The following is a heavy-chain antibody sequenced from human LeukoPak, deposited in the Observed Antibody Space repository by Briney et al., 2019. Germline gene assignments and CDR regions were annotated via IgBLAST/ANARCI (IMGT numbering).Heavy chain of an antibody. CDR1: GFTFDDYG. Sequence: GGSLRLSCAASGFTFDDYGMSWVRQAPGKGLEWVSGINWNGGSTGYADSVKGRFTISRDNAKNSLYLQMNSLRAEDTAVYYCARDLLAAAGFDYWGQGTLVTVSS. CDR2: INWNGGST. D-gene: IGHD6-13*01. V-gene: IGHV3-20*04. CDR3: ARDLLAAAGFDY. J-gene: IGHJ4*02.